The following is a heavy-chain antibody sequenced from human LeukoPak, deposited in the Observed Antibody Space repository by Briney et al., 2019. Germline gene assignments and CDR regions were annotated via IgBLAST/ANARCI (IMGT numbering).Heavy chain of an antibody. CDR3: ARGGDYGDPREYYYMDV. J-gene: IGHJ6*03. CDR1: GGTFSSYA. D-gene: IGHD4-17*01. V-gene: IGHV1-69*13. CDR2: IIPIFGTA. Sequence: GASVKVSCKASGGTFSSYAISWVRQAPGQGLEWMGGIIPIFGTANYAQKFQGRVTITADESTSTAYMELSSLRSEDTAVYYCARGGDYGDPREYYYMDVWGKGTTVTVSS.